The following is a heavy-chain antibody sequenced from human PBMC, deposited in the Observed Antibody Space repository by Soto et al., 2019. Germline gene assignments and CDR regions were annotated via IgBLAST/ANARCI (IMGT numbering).Heavy chain of an antibody. CDR2: ISDSGGST. CDR3: AKVGGGTLIA. D-gene: IGHD2-21*01. V-gene: IGHV3-23*01. Sequence: EVQLLESGGGLVQPGGSLRLSCAASGFTFSSYAMSWVRQAPGKGLDWVSAISDSGGSTYYTDSVKGRFTISRDNSKNPLYLQMNSLRAEDTAVYYWAKVGGGTLIAWGQGTLVTVSS. J-gene: IGHJ5*02. CDR1: GFTFSSYA.